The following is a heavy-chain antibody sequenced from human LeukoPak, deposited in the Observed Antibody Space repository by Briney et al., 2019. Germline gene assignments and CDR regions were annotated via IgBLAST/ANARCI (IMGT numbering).Heavy chain of an antibody. Sequence: PGGSLRLSCAASGFTFSSYAMSWVRQAPGKGLEWVAAISGRGGSTYYADCVKGRFTISRDKSKNTLYLQMNRLRAAETAVNYCAKDGPGGSFPNFDYGGQGTLVTVSS. CDR3: AKDGPGGSFPNFDY. V-gene: IGHV3-23*01. CDR1: GFTFSSYA. D-gene: IGHD3-16*01. CDR2: ISGRGGST. J-gene: IGHJ4*02.